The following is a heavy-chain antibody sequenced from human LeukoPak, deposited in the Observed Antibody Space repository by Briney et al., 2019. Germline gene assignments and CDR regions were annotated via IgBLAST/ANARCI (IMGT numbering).Heavy chain of an antibody. CDR2: LFGGGRT. J-gene: IGHJ5*02. D-gene: IGHD3-22*01. CDR1: GFSVGRYY. V-gene: IGHV3-66*01. Sequence: GGSLRLSCAASGFSVGRYYMSWVRQAPGKGLEWVAVLFGGGRTDYADSVKGRFTSSRDNAKNSLYLQMNSLRAEDTAVYYCARGGYDGSGYYPNWFDPWGQGTLVTVSS. CDR3: ARGGYDGSGYYPNWFDP.